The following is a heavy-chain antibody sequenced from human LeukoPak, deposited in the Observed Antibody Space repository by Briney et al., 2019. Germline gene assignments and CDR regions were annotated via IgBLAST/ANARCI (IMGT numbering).Heavy chain of an antibody. D-gene: IGHD3-22*01. Sequence: PSETLSLTCTASGVTISNGVYYWIWIRQHPGKGLEWIGYIYDSGSTYSSPSLKSRVSMSLETSKNQLSLNVSSVDATDRSLYYCERVESGYSNYYFLDYWGQGTLVTVSS. J-gene: IGHJ4*02. V-gene: IGHV4-31*03. CDR3: ERVESGYSNYYFLDY. CDR2: IYDSGST. CDR1: GVTISNGVYY.